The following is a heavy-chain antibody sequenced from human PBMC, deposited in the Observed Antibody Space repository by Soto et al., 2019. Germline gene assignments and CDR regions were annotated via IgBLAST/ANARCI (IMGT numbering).Heavy chain of an antibody. CDR2: MNPNSGNT. Sequence: ASVKVSCKASGYTFTGYDINWVRQATGQGLEWMGWMNPNSGNTGYAQKFQGRVTMTRNTSISTAYMELSSLRSEDTAVYYCAIALNSSGWYVYYYYGMDVWGQGTTVTVSS. J-gene: IGHJ6*02. CDR1: GYTFTGYD. CDR3: AIALNSSGWYVYYYYGMDV. V-gene: IGHV1-8*01. D-gene: IGHD6-19*01.